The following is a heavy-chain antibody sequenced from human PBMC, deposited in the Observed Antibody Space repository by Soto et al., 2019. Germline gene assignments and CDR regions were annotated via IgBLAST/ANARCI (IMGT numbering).Heavy chain of an antibody. V-gene: IGHV1-69*12. CDR2: IIPIFGTA. D-gene: IGHD3-3*01. CDR3: ARSTAWITIFGVAPGYYYGMDV. J-gene: IGHJ6*02. Sequence: QVQLVQSGAEVKKPGSSVKVSCKASGGTFSSYAISWVRQAPGQGLERMGGIIPIFGTANYAQKFQGRVTITADESTSTAYMELSSLRSEDTAVYYCARSTAWITIFGVAPGYYYGMDVWGQGTTVTVSS. CDR1: GGTFSSYA.